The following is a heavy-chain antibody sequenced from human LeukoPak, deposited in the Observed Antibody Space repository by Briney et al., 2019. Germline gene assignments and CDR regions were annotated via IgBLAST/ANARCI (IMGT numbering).Heavy chain of an antibody. Sequence: GGSLRLSCAASGFTSSSYSMSWVRQAPGKGLEWVSPISSSSSYIYYADSVKGRFAISRDNAKNSLYLQMNSLRAEDTAVYYCARLVRVGATTTGVAFDIWGQGTMVTVSS. CDR3: ARLVRVGATTTGVAFDI. J-gene: IGHJ3*02. D-gene: IGHD1-26*01. V-gene: IGHV3-21*01. CDR2: ISSSSSYI. CDR1: GFTSSSYS.